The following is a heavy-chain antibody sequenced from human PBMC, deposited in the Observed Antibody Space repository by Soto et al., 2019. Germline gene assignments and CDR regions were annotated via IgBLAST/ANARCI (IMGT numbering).Heavy chain of an antibody. V-gene: IGHV1-18*01. CDR2: ISAYNGNK. Sequence: QVQLVQSGAEVKKPGASVKVSCKASGYSFTSYGISWVRQAPGQGLEWMGWISAYNGNKKYAQKLQGRVTIPTDTSTSKASMELRALGSEDRPVYYSAREPTYFDYWGQGTLVTVSS. CDR3: AREPTYFDY. J-gene: IGHJ4*02. CDR1: GYSFTSYG.